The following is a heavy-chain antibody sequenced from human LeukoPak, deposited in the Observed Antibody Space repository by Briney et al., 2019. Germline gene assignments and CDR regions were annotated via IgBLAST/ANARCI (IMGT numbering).Heavy chain of an antibody. CDR3: ARISSWLPLDY. Sequence: TGGSLRLSCAASGFTFDDYGMSWVRQAPGKGLEWVSGINWNGGSTGYADSVKGRFTVSRDNAKNSLYLQMNSLRAEDTALYYCARISSWLPLDYWGQGTLVTVSS. J-gene: IGHJ4*02. CDR2: INWNGGST. V-gene: IGHV3-20*04. CDR1: GFTFDDYG. D-gene: IGHD6-13*01.